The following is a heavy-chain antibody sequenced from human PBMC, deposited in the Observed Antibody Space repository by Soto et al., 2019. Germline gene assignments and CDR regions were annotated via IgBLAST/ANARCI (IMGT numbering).Heavy chain of an antibody. CDR3: ARRGSR. Sequence: WGSLVLSCASSVFTFSFSEMYWVRQAPGKGLDLISYIHPGGQTIFYAESVKGRFTISRDNAKHSVYLQMNSLRAEDTAVYYCARRGSRWGRGTKVTVSS. CDR2: IHPGGQTI. V-gene: IGHV3-48*03. J-gene: IGHJ3*01. D-gene: IGHD2-15*01. CDR1: VFTFSFSE.